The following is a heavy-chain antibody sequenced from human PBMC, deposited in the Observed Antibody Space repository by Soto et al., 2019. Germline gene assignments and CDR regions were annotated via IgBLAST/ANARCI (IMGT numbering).Heavy chain of an antibody. V-gene: IGHV3-23*01. CDR1: GFTFSDYA. CDR2: IANSGITT. Sequence: PGGSLRLSCAASGFTFSDYAMSWVRQAPGKGLEWVSAIANSGITTYYTDSVKGRFTISRDNSKNTLYLQMNSLRAEDTAVYFCAKDKSNSSGWYWYYWGQGNLVTVSS. D-gene: IGHD6-19*01. CDR3: AKDKSNSSGWYWYY. J-gene: IGHJ4*02.